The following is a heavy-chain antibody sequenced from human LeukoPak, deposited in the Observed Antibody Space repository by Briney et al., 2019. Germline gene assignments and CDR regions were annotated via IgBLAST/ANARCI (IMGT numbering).Heavy chain of an antibody. CDR3: ARRHGGDAFDI. V-gene: IGHV3-21*01. Sequence: GGSLRLSCAASGFTFSSYSMNWVRQAPGKGLEWVSSISSSSSYIYYADSVKGRFTISRDNARNSLYLQMNSLRAEDTAVYYCARRHGGDAFDIWGQGTMVTVSS. CDR1: GFTFSSYS. J-gene: IGHJ3*02. CDR2: ISSSSSYI.